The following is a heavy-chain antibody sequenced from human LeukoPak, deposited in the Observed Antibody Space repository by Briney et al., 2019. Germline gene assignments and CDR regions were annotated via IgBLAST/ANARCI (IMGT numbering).Heavy chain of an antibody. J-gene: IGHJ5*02. CDR1: GGSFSGYY. CDR3: ARGRRWLQLSA. CDR2: IKHSGST. Sequence: SETLSLTCAVYGGSFSGYYWSWIRQPPGKGLEWIGEIKHSGSTNYNPSLKSRVTISVDTSKNQFSLKLSSVTAADTAVYYCARGRRWLQLSAWGQGTLVTVSS. D-gene: IGHD5-24*01. V-gene: IGHV4-34*01.